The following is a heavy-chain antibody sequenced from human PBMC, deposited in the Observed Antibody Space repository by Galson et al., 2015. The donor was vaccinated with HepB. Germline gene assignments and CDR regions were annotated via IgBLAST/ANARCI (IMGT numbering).Heavy chain of an antibody. CDR2: IRCEAYDGTT. CDR3: ARRSRIDGFSSDH. CDR1: GFNFEDYA. V-gene: IGHV3-49*04. J-gene: IGHJ4*02. Sequence: SLRLSCAASGFNFEDYAMSWVRQPPGRGLEWVGFIRCEAYDGTTDYAASVKGRFTISRDDSKRIVYLQMSGLKTEDTAIYYCARRSRIDGFSSDHWGQGTLVTVSS. D-gene: IGHD5-24*01.